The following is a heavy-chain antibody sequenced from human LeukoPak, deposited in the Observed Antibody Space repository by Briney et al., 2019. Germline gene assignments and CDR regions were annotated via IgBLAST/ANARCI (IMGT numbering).Heavy chain of an antibody. CDR1: GFTFSSYS. CDR2: LSTSSSYI. CDR3: AKGTVSTNY. D-gene: IGHD3-3*02. Sequence: GGSLRLSCAASGFTFSSYSMNWVRQAPGNGLEWVSSLSTSSSYIYYADSLEGRFTISRDNAKNSLYLQMNSLRAEDTAVYYCAKGTVSTNYWGQGTLVTVSS. J-gene: IGHJ4*02. V-gene: IGHV3-21*04.